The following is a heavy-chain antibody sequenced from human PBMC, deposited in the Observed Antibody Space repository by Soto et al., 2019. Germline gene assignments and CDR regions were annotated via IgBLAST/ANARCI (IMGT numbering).Heavy chain of an antibody. J-gene: IGHJ4*02. CDR1: GYSFTSYW. V-gene: IGHV5-51*01. CDR3: ARQSHSWPPSNFDY. CDR2: IYPVYSDT. Sequence: GESLNISFKGSGYSFTSYWIGWVRQMPGKGLEWMGIIYPVYSDTMYSPSCQGQCTISADKSISTAYLQWSSLKASDTAMYYCARQSHSWPPSNFDYWGQGTLVTVSS. D-gene: IGHD6-13*01.